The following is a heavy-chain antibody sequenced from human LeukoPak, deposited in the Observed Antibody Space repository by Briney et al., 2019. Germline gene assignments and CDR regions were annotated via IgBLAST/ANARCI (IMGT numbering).Heavy chain of an antibody. Sequence: PSETLSLTCTVSGGSISSYYWSWIRQPPGKGLEWIGEIYHTGSTNYNPSLKSRVTISVDTSKNHFSLKLSSVTAADSAVYYCARGQPSALHYWGQGTLVTVSS. D-gene: IGHD2-2*01. J-gene: IGHJ4*02. CDR3: ARGQPSALHY. V-gene: IGHV4-59*12. CDR1: GGSISSYY. CDR2: IYHTGST.